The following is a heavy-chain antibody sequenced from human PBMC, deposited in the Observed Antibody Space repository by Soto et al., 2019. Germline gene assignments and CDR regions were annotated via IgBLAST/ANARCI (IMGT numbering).Heavy chain of an antibody. D-gene: IGHD2-21*02. Sequence: GGALRLTCTASAFTFGDYAMSWFRQAPGKGLEWVGFIRSKAYGGTTEYAASVKGRFTISRDDSKSIAYLQMNSLKTEDTAVYYCTRDGVVVVTAIIYWGQGTLVTVSS. J-gene: IGHJ4*02. CDR2: IRSKAYGGTT. CDR3: TRDGVVVVTAIIY. V-gene: IGHV3-49*03. CDR1: AFTFGDYA.